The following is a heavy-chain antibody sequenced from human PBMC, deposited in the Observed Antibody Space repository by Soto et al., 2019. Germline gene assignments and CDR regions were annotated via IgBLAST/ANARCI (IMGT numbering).Heavy chain of an antibody. Sequence: QGQLQESGPGLVKSSETLSLICFVSGEALGSGQSYWNWIRQAPGKGLGWIGQTFVTGATKYSASLKSPGTMSVDTSKSQISLSLTSVTAADSATYFCARGRSDSPGSSFGRRMDVWGQGATVTVSS. CDR3: ARGRSDSPGSSFGRRMDV. CDR2: TFVTGAT. CDR1: GEALGSGQSY. J-gene: IGHJ6*02. D-gene: IGHD3-10*01. V-gene: IGHV4-61*01.